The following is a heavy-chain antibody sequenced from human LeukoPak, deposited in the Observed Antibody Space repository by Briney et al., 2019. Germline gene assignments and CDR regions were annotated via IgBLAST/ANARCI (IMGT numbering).Heavy chain of an antibody. CDR2: ISYDGSNK. V-gene: IGHV3-30-3*01. Sequence: PGGSLRLSCAASGFTFSSYAMHWVRQAPGKGLEWVAVISYDGSNKYYADSVKGRFTISRDNSKNTLYLQMNSLRAEDTAVYYCARGVAPITIFGGGYWGQGTLVTVSS. D-gene: IGHD3-3*01. CDR3: ARGVAPITIFGGGY. J-gene: IGHJ4*02. CDR1: GFTFSSYA.